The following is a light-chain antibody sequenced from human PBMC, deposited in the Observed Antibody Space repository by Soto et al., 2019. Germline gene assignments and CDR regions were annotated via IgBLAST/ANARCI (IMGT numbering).Light chain of an antibody. CDR2: ATS. CDR1: QNINSY. CDR3: QEYIHWPPGM. V-gene: IGKV3-11*01. Sequence: EIVLTQSPATLSLSPGERATLSCRASQNINSYLAWYQQKPGQAPRLLIYATSNRATGIPARFSGSGSGTDFTLSISSLEPEDFAVYYCQEYIHWPPGMFGPGTTVDIK. J-gene: IGKJ1*01.